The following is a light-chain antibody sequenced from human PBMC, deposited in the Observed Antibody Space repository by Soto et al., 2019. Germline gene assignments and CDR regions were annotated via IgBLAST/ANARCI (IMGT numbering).Light chain of an antibody. CDR3: QQRYSTRRT. V-gene: IGKV3-11*01. CDR1: QSISSY. Sequence: TQSPASVSASAGERATLSRRASQSISSYLAWYQQKPGQAPRLLIFGASNRATGIPARFSGSGSGTDFTLTISSLQPEDFAIYYCQQRYSTRRTFGQGTKVDIK. J-gene: IGKJ1*01. CDR2: GAS.